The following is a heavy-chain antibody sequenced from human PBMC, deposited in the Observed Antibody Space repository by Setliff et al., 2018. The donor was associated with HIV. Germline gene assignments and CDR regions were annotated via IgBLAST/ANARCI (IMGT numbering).Heavy chain of an antibody. V-gene: IGHV4-31*03. Sequence: SETLSLTCTVSGGSISSGHYYWSWIRHHPGKGLEWIGYIYYTGSTYFNPSLKSRVTLSIDTSKNQFSLKLSSVTAADTAAYYCARDRYAGEIDYWGQGTLVTVSS. CDR1: GGSISSGHYY. D-gene: IGHD3-10*01. CDR3: ARDRYAGEIDY. J-gene: IGHJ4*02. CDR2: IYYTGST.